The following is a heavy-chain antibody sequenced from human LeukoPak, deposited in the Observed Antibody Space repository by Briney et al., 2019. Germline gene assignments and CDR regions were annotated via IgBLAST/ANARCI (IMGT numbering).Heavy chain of an antibody. J-gene: IGHJ1*01. CDR1: GGSISSSSYY. D-gene: IGHD6-13*01. CDR2: IYYSGST. V-gene: IGHV4-39*07. CDR3: ATAGGVLAAAGFGSGVFQH. Sequence: PSETLSLTCTVSGGSISSSSYYWGWIRQPPGKGLEWIGSIYYSGSTYYNPSLKSRVTISVDTSKNQFSLKLSSVTAADTAVYYCATAGGVLAAAGFGSGVFQHWGQGTLVTVSS.